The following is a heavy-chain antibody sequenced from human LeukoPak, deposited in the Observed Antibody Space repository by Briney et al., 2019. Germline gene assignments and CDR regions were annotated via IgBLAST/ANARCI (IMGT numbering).Heavy chain of an antibody. CDR3: AKKVADIVVVVAAWYFDL. J-gene: IGHJ2*01. V-gene: IGHV3-23*01. D-gene: IGHD2-15*01. CDR1: GFTFSSYA. CDR2: ISGSGGST. Sequence: GGSLRLSCAASGFTFSSYAMSWVRQAPGKGLEWVSAISGSGGSTYYADSVKGRFTISRDNSKNTLYLQMNSLRAEDTAVYYCAKKVADIVVVVAAWYFDLWSRGTLVTVSS.